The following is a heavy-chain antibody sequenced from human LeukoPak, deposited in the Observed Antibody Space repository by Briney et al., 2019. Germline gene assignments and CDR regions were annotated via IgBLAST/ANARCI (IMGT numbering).Heavy chain of an antibody. Sequence: GGSLRLSCAASGSTFSSNWMSWVRQAPGKGLEWVANIKQDGSEKYYVDSVEGRFSISRDNAKNSLYLQMNCLRAEDTAVYYCVRHLTYFDYWGQGTLVTVSP. D-gene: IGHD4/OR15-4a*01. V-gene: IGHV3-7*01. CDR1: GSTFSSNW. J-gene: IGHJ4*02. CDR2: IKQDGSEK. CDR3: VRHLTYFDY.